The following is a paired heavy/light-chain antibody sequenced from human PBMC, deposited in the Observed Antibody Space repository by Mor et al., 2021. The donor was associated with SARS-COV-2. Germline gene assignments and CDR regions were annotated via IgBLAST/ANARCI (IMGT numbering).Heavy chain of an antibody. J-gene: IGHJ5*02. CDR3: ARQVGASNWFDP. CDR2: LSFSMNSYYSVSS. D-gene: IGHD1-26*01. V-gene: IGHV4-39*01. Sequence: QLQLQESGPGLVKPSETLSLTCTVSGGSITTSSYYWGWIRQPPGKGLEWIGTLSFSMNSYYSVSSYYNPSLKSRVTISVDTSKNQFSLKLTSVTAADTAVYYCARQVGASNWFDPWGQGTLVIVSS. CDR1: GGSITTSSYY.
Light chain of an antibody. CDR3: SSYTSSSSVV. J-gene: IGLJ2*01. CDR2: DVS. CDR1: SSDVGDYNY. V-gene: IGLV2-14*01. Sequence: QSALTQPASVSGSPGQSITISCTGTSSDVGDYNYVSWYQQHPGTAPKLMIYDVSNRPSGVSDRFSGSKSGNTASLTISGLQAVDEADYYCSSYTSSSSVVFGGGTKVTVV.